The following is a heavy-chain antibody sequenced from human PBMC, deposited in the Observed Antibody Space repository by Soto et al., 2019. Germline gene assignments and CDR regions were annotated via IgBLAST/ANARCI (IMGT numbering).Heavy chain of an antibody. D-gene: IGHD2-2*01. V-gene: IGHV1-18*04. J-gene: IGHJ5*02. CDR3: ATGPRYCSSTSCFSVVTMLDR. CDR1: GYTFTSYG. CDR2: ISSYDGNT. Sequence: ASVKVSCRASGYTFTSYGISWVRQAPGQGLEWMGWISSYDGNTNYAQKVQGRVTLTTDTSASTNYMELRSMSSDDTAVYCCATGPRYCSSTSCFSVVTMLDRCRQGTLFTVSS.